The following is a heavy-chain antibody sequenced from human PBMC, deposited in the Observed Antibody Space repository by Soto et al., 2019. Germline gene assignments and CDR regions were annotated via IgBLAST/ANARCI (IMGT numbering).Heavy chain of an antibody. J-gene: IGHJ6*02. CDR3: ALRLWRPEPWVRKGEQNYYFCGMAV. D-gene: IGHD5-12*01. V-gene: IGHV1-69*01. CDR2: IIPIFGTA. Sequence: QVQLVQSGAEVKKPGSSVKVSCKASGGTFSSYAISWVRQAPGQGLEWMGGIIPIFGTANYAQKFQGRVTNTADESTSTAYMELRSLRSEDTAVYYCALRLWRPEPWVRKGEQNYYFCGMAVWGQGTTVTVSS. CDR1: GGTFSSYA.